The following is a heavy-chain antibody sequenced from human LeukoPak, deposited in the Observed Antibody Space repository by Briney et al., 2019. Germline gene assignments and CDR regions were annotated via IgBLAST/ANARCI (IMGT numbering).Heavy chain of an antibody. D-gene: IGHD3-22*01. CDR3: ARGSTYYYDTTGYYFNYFDY. V-gene: IGHV4-61*02. CDR1: GGSTSSEGYY. CDR2: IYNSGST. Sequence: PSETLSRTCTVSGGSTSSEGYYWSWIRQPAGKGLEWIGRIYNSGSTNYNPSLKGRVTISVDTSKNQFSLKLTSVTAADTAVYYCARGSTYYYDTTGYYFNYFDYWGQGTLVTVSS. J-gene: IGHJ4*02.